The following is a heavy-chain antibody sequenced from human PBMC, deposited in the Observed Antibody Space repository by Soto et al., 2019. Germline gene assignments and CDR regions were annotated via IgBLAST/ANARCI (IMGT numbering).Heavy chain of an antibody. D-gene: IGHD6-19*01. CDR1: GYTFTSYA. Sequence: GASVKVSCKASGYTFTSYAMHWVRQAPGQRLEWMGWINAGNGNTKYSQKFQGRVTITRDTSASTAYMELSSLRSEDTAVYYCARGREQWLVGFDYWGQGTLVTVSS. V-gene: IGHV1-3*01. CDR3: ARGREQWLVGFDY. CDR2: INAGNGNT. J-gene: IGHJ4*02.